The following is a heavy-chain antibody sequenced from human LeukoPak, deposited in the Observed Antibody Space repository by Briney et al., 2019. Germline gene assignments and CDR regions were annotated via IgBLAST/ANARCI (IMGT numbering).Heavy chain of an antibody. CDR3: ARGIIGTFDF. J-gene: IGHJ4*02. CDR2: IYFIGST. Sequence: SETLSLTCTVSGASISSSSYYGAWIRQPPGKGLEWIGSIYFIGSTYYNTSLKSRVTISVDTSKNQFSLNLSSVTAADTAVYYCARGIIGTFDFWGQGILVSVSP. V-gene: IGHV4-39*02. CDR1: GASISSSSYY. D-gene: IGHD1-7*01.